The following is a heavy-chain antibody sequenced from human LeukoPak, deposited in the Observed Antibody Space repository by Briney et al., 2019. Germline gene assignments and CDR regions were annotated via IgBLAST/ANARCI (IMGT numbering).Heavy chain of an antibody. CDR1: GFSFSSFA. CDR3: ARGQEFDDGVFDS. Sequence: GGSLRLSCAASGFSFSSFAMTWVRQAPGKGLEWVSTIRSNGATAYKADSVKGRFTISRDNSKNTVYLQMNSLRVEDTAIYYCARGQEFDDGVFDSWGQGTLVTVSS. D-gene: IGHD1-1*01. J-gene: IGHJ4*02. CDR2: IRSNGATA. V-gene: IGHV3-23*01.